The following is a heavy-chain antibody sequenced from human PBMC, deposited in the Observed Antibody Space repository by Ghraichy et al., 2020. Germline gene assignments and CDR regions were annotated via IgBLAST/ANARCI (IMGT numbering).Heavy chain of an antibody. D-gene: IGHD3-3*01. CDR2: ISSSSSYI. Sequence: GGSLRLSCAASGFTFSSYSMNWVRQAPGKGLEWVSSISSSSSYIYYADSVKGRFTISRDNAKNSLYLQMNSLRAEDTAVYYCARDYRGYDFWSGPPFDYWGQGTLVTVSS. J-gene: IGHJ4*02. CDR1: GFTFSSYS. V-gene: IGHV3-21*01. CDR3: ARDYRGYDFWSGPPFDY.